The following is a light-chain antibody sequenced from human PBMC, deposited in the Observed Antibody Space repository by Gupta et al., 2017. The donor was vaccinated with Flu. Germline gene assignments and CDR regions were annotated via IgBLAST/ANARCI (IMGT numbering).Light chain of an antibody. V-gene: IGLV3-10*01. CDR2: EDT. CDR3: FSTDSSGNHRV. Sequence: SYELTQPPSVSVSPGQTARITCSGDALPKKYAYWYQQKSGQAPVLVIYEDTKRPPGIPTRFSGSSSGTMASLTISEAQVEDEADYYCFSTDSSGNHRVFGGGTKLTVL. CDR1: ALPKKY. J-gene: IGLJ3*02.